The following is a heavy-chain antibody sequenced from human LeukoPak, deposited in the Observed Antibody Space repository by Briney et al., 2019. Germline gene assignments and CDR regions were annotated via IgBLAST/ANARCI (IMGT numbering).Heavy chain of an antibody. D-gene: IGHD5-12*01. CDR3: ARGAYSGYEFAFYYYYYMDV. Sequence: SETLSLTCTGSAVSISSYYWIWIRQPAGKGLEWIGRIYTSGSTNYNPSLKSRVTMSVDTSKNQFSLKLSSVTAADTGVYCWARGAYSGYEFAFYYYYYMDVWGKGTTVTVSS. J-gene: IGHJ6*03. CDR2: IYTSGST. CDR1: AVSISSYY. V-gene: IGHV4-4*07.